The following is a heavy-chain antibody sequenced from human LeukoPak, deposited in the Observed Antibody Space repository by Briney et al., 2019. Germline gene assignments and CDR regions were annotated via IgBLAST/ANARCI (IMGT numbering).Heavy chain of an antibody. D-gene: IGHD3-16*02. J-gene: IGHJ4*02. CDR1: GYSFTNYA. CDR2: IHPSTGNP. Sequence: GASVKVSCKASGYSFTNYAMNWVRQAPGQGLEWMGWIHPSTGNPAYAQGFSGRFAFSLDTSVTTTYLQISSLKAEDTAVYFCARAFQSLGGLSLPDYWGQGTLVTVSS. CDR3: ARAFQSLGGLSLPDY. V-gene: IGHV7-4-1*02.